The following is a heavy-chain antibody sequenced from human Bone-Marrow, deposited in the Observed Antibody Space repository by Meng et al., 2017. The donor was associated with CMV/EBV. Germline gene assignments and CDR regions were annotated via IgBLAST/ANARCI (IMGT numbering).Heavy chain of an antibody. CDR2: ISSHNSLI. CDR1: GFTFSSYS. D-gene: IGHD2/OR15-2a*01. CDR3: ARGYGNATTCEALDY. Sequence: LSLTCAASGFTFSSYSMNWVRQAPGTGLGWISSISSHNSLIYYADSFRSRFTVSRDNARKALFLQMDSLRAEATALYFCARGYGNATTCEALDYCGRGTMVTVSS. V-gene: IGHV3-21*01. J-gene: IGHJ4*01.